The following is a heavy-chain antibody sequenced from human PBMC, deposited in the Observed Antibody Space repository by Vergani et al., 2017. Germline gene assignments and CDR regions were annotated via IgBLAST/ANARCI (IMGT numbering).Heavy chain of an antibody. V-gene: IGHV1-18*01. CDR2: ISDYNGNT. CDR3: ARDRGVGATGWFDP. D-gene: IGHD1-26*01. Sequence: QVQLVQSGAEVKKPGSSVKVSCNASGGTFSSYAISWVRQAPGQGLEWMGWISDYNGNTNYAQKLQGRVTMTTDTSTSTAYMELRRLRSDDTAVYYCARDRGVGATGWFDPWGQGTLVTVSS. CDR1: GGTFSSYA. J-gene: IGHJ5*02.